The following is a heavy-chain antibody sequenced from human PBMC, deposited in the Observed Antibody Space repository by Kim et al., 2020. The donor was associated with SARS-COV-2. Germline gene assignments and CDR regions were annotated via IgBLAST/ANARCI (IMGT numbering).Heavy chain of an antibody. CDR3: ASTMTESENAFDI. J-gene: IGHJ3*02. D-gene: IGHD3-22*01. Sequence: YVDSVKGRFTISRENAKNSLYLQMNSLRAEDTAVYYCASTMTESENAFDIWGQGTMVTVSS. V-gene: IGHV3-7*01.